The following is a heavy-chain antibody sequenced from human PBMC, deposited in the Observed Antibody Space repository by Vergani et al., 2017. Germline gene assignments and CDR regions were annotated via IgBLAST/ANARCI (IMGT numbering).Heavy chain of an antibody. Sequence: EVQLVESGGGLVQPGGSLRLSCAASGFTFSSYWMSWVRQAPGKGLEWVANIKQDGSEKYYVDSVKGRFTISRDNAKNSLYLQMNSLRAEDTAVYYCAREGRTVTTPYFDHWGQGTLVTVSS. CDR1: GFTFSSYW. D-gene: IGHD4-17*01. CDR3: AREGRTVTTPYFDH. J-gene: IGHJ4*02. V-gene: IGHV3-7*03. CDR2: IKQDGSEK.